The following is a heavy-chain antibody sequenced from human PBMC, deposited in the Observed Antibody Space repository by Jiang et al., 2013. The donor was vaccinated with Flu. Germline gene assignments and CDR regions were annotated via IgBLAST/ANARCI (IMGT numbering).Heavy chain of an antibody. V-gene: IGHV4-39*07. CDR3: AGAAASWGYYYVDY. CDR1: GGSISSSSYY. Sequence: PGLVKPSETLSLTCTVSGGSISSSSYYWGWIRQPPGKGLEWIGSIYYSGSTYYNPSLKSRVTISVDTSKNLFSLNLSSVTAADTAVYYCAGAAASWGYYYVDYWGQGTLVTVSS. D-gene: IGHD3-22*01. J-gene: IGHJ4*02. CDR2: IYYSGST.